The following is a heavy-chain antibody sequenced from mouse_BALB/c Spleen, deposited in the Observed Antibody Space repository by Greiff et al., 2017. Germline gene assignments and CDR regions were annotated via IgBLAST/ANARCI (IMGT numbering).Heavy chain of an antibody. Sequence: EVMLVESGGGLVQPGGSLRLSCATSGFTFTDYYMSWVRQPPGKALEWLGFIRNKANGYTTEYSASVKGRFTISRDNSQSILYLQMNTLRAEDSATYYCARDITYYGNWYFDVWGAGTTVTVSS. CDR3: ARDITYYGNWYFDV. D-gene: IGHD2-10*01. V-gene: IGHV7-3*02. CDR2: IRNKANGYTT. J-gene: IGHJ1*01. CDR1: GFTFTDYY.